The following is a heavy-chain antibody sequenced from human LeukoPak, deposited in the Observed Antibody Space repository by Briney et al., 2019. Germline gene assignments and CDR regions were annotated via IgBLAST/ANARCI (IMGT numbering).Heavy chain of an antibody. CDR1: GLTFSSYG. J-gene: IGHJ4*02. V-gene: IGHV3-30*03. CDR2: ISYDGSNK. CDR3: ARAYSFGVVIKDLDY. D-gene: IGHD3-3*01. Sequence: PGGSLRLSCAASGLTFSSYGMHWVRQAPGKGLEWVAVISYDGSNKYYADSVKGRFTISRDNSKNTLYLQMNSLRAEDTAVYYCARAYSFGVVIKDLDYWGQGTLVTVSS.